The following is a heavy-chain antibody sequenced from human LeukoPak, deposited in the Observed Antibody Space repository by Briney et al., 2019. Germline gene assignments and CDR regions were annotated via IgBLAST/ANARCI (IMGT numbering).Heavy chain of an antibody. D-gene: IGHD4/OR15-4a*01. CDR2: IIHSGST. J-gene: IGHJ4*02. CDR1: GGSFSSYP. V-gene: IGHV4-34*12. Sequence: PSETLSLTCAVYGGSFSSYPWTSVRQPPRKGLEWIGQIIHSGSTKYNPSLNGRVTMSVDTSKNQFSLKLTSVTAADTAVYYCARGAPGYWGQGTLVTVSS. CDR3: ARGAPGY.